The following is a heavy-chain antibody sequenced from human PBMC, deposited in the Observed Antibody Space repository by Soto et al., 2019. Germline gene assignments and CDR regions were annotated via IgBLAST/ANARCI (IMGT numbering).Heavy chain of an antibody. J-gene: IGHJ6*01. V-gene: IGHV4-59*01. CDR2: IYYSGAT. D-gene: IGHD2-15*01. Sequence: SETLSLTCTVSGSSIGSYHWNWIRQSPGRGLEWIGNIYYSGATNYNPSPKSRVGISVDRSNNQFSLKLSSVSCADTAVYFCSRGLGGCRGRKCYSSVAVWGQGTKVTVSS. CDR3: SRGLGGCRGRKCYSSVAV. CDR1: GSSIGSYH.